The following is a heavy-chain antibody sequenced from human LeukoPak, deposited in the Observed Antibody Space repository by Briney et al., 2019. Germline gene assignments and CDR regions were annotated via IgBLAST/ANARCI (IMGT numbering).Heavy chain of an antibody. CDR2: INPSGGSS. D-gene: IGHD7-27*01. J-gene: IGHJ4*02. Sequence: ATAKVSCTASGYTFTSYYIHWVRQAPGQGLQCVGIINPSGGSSTPAQNFQGRVTMTRDASTNTVYMELSSLRSEDTAVYYCARGSDSGDFDYWGQGTLVT. V-gene: IGHV1-46*01. CDR1: GYTFTSYY. CDR3: ARGSDSGDFDY.